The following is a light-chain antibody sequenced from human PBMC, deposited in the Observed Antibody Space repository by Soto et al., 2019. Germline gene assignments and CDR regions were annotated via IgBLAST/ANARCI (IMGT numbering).Light chain of an antibody. Sequence: EIVLTQSPGTLSLSPGERATLSCRASQSLRRSVLVWFQQKPGQAPRLLIYGASSRATGIPDRFSGSGSGTDFTLTINNLEPEDSAVYYCQQYSSSPLTFGPGTKVDIK. V-gene: IGKV3-20*01. CDR1: QSLRRSV. CDR3: QQYSSSPLT. J-gene: IGKJ3*01. CDR2: GAS.